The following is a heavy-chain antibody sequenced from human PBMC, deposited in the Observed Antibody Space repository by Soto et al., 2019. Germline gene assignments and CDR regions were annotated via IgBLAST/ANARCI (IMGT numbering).Heavy chain of an antibody. V-gene: IGHV3-23*01. Sequence: EVQLLESGGGLVQPGGSLRLSCTASGFTFSSYAMSWVCQAPGKGLEWVSAISGSGGNTYYADSVKGRFTISRDNSKNTLYLQMNSLRAEDTAVYYCAKSITARPFDYWGQGALVTVSS. CDR3: AKSITARPFDY. CDR1: GFTFSSYA. CDR2: ISGSGGNT. J-gene: IGHJ4*02. D-gene: IGHD6-6*01.